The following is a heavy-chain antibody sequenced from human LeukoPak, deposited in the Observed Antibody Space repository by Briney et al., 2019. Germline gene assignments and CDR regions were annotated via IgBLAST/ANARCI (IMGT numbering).Heavy chain of an antibody. Sequence: GGSLRLSCAASGFTFSSYNMKWVRQAPGEGLKWVSSISRTGTYIYYADSVKGRFTVSRDNAQNSLYLQMNSLRVEDTAVYYCARVLETDCTGGSCYSGLDYWGQGTLVTVSS. CDR3: ARVLETDCTGGSCYSGLDY. CDR1: GFTFSSYN. D-gene: IGHD2-15*01. V-gene: IGHV3-21*01. J-gene: IGHJ4*02. CDR2: ISRTGTYI.